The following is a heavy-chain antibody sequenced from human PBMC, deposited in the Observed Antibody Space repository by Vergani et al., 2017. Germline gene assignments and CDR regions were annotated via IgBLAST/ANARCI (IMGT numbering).Heavy chain of an antibody. J-gene: IGHJ5*02. Sequence: QVQLVESGGGVVQRGRSLRLSCAASGFTFNQYGMHWVRQAPGKGLECVAVTWYDGNNKQYADSVKGRFTISRDNSKSTMYLQMNSLRDEDTGVYYCARDWQLRYNRFDPWGQGTLVTVSS. V-gene: IGHV3-33*01. CDR1: GFTFNQYG. D-gene: IGHD1-14*01. CDR3: ARDWQLRYNRFDP. CDR2: TWYDGNNK.